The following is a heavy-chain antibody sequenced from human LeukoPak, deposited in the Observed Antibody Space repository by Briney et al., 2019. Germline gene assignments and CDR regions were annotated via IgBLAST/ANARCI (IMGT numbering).Heavy chain of an antibody. V-gene: IGHV3-21*01. J-gene: IGHJ3*02. CDR1: GFTFSSYS. Sequence: GGSLRLSCAASGFTFSSYSMNWVRQAPGKGLEWVSSISSSSSYIYYADSVKGRFTISRDNAKNSLYLQMNSLRAEDTAVYYCARDQGIVVAPAHAFDIWGQGTMVTVSS. CDR2: ISSSSSYI. D-gene: IGHD3-22*01. CDR3: ARDQGIVVAPAHAFDI.